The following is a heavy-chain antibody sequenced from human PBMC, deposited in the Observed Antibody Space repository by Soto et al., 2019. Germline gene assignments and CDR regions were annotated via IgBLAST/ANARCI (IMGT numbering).Heavy chain of an antibody. Sequence: QVQLQESGPGLVTPSETLSLTCTVSGGTVSSGGYYWSWIRQPPGKGLEWIGYISSRGSANYNPSLKSRVSLSVDTSKNLFSLKLTSVTAADPAVYYCAMAGNYRYFHAWGQGTLVTFSS. V-gene: IGHV4-61*08. CDR3: AMAGNYRYFHA. CDR1: GGTVSSGGYY. D-gene: IGHD1-7*01. CDR2: ISSRGSA. J-gene: IGHJ4*02.